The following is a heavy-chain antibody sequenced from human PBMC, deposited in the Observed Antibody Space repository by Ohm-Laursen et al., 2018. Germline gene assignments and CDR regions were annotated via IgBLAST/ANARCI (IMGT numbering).Heavy chain of an antibody. J-gene: IGHJ3*02. CDR1: GYTFTSYD. D-gene: IGHD3-22*01. CDR3: TRVYYYDSSQGAFDI. V-gene: IGHV1-46*01. CDR2: INPSGGST. Sequence: GASVKVSCKASGYTFTSYDINWVRQATGQGLEWMGIINPSGGSTSYAQKFQGRVTMTRDTSTSTVYMELSSLRSEDTAVYYCTRVYYYDSSQGAFDIWGQGTMVTVSS.